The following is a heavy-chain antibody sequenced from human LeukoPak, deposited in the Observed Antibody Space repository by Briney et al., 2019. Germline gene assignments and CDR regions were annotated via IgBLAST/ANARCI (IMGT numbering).Heavy chain of an antibody. D-gene: IGHD4-23*01. Sequence: SVKFSCKASGGTFSSYAISWVRQAPGQGLEWMGGIIPIFGTANYAQKFQGRVTITTDESTSTAYMELSSLRSEDTAVYYCARGPGGNPFFSFDYWGQGTLVTVSS. CDR1: GGTFSSYA. CDR2: IIPIFGTA. J-gene: IGHJ4*02. V-gene: IGHV1-69*05. CDR3: ARGPGGNPFFSFDY.